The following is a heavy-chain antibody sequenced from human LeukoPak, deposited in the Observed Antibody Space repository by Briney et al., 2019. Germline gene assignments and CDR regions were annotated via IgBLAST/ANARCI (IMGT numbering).Heavy chain of an antibody. Sequence: GGSLRLSCAASGFTFSNAWMSWVRQAPGKGLEWVGRIKSKTDGGTTDYAAPVKGRFTISRDDSKNTLYLQMNSLKTEDTAVYYCTTGPNAPHDRGRGYSYDSYGMDVWGQGTTVTVSS. CDR1: GFTFSNAW. J-gene: IGHJ6*02. D-gene: IGHD5-18*01. V-gene: IGHV3-15*01. CDR2: IKSKTDGGTT. CDR3: TTGPNAPHDRGRGYSYDSYGMDV.